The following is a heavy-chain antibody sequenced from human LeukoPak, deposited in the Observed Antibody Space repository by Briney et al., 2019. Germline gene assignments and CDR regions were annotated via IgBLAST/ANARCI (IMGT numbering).Heavy chain of an antibody. Sequence: SETLSLTCTVSGGSITSGTSYWGWVRQPPGRGLEWIGTFYSIGGTHYNPSLRNRVTISVDTSKNQFSLRLSSVTAADTAIYYCAREGRDYYDRSGYSPDYWGQGTLVTVSS. J-gene: IGHJ4*02. CDR3: AREGRDYYDRSGYSPDY. CDR1: GGSITSGTSY. D-gene: IGHD3-22*01. CDR2: FYSIGGT. V-gene: IGHV4-39*07.